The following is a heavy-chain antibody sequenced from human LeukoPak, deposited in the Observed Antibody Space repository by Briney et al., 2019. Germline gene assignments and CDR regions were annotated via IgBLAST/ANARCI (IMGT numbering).Heavy chain of an antibody. Sequence: ASVKVSCKASGYTFTGYYMHWVRQAPGQGLEWMGRINPNSGGTNYAQKFQGRVTMTRDTSISTAYMELSRLRFDDTAVYYCARDFPYCSSTSCYAWSISGSDYWGQGTLVTVSS. J-gene: IGHJ4*02. V-gene: IGHV1-2*06. CDR3: ARDFPYCSSTSCYAWSISGSDY. CDR1: GYTFTGYY. CDR2: INPNSGGT. D-gene: IGHD2-2*01.